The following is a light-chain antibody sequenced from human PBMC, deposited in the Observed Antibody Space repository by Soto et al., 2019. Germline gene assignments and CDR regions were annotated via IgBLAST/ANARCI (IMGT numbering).Light chain of an antibody. CDR2: DVN. CDR3: CSYAGSYTGI. CDR1: SSDVGGYNY. Sequence: QSALTQPRSVSESPGQSVTISCTGTSSDVGGYNYVSWFQQHTGKAPKVMIYDVNKRPSGVPDRFSGSKSGNTASLTISGLQAEDEADYYCCSYAGSYTGIFGGGTKLTVL. V-gene: IGLV2-11*01. J-gene: IGLJ2*01.